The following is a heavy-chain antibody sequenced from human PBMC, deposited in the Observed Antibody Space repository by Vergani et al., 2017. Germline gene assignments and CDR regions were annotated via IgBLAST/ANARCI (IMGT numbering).Heavy chain of an antibody. CDR3: ARVQKKLKFPYGSGSYSYFDL. D-gene: IGHD3-10*01. CDR1: GGTFSSYA. J-gene: IGHJ2*01. Sequence: QVQLVQSGAEVKKPGSSVKVSCKASGGTFSSYAISWVRQAPGQGLEWMGGIIPIFGTANYAQKFQGRVTITADESTSTAYMELSSLRSEDTAVYYCARVQKKLKFPYGSGSYSYFDLWGRGTLVTVSS. V-gene: IGHV1-69*12. CDR2: IIPIFGTA.